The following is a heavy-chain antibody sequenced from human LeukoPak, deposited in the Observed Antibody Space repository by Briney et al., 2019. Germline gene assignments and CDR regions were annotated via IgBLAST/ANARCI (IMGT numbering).Heavy chain of an antibody. Sequence: GGSLRLSYAASGFTFSDYYMSWIRQAPGKGLEWLSFISSDSRTIDYGDSVKGRFTISRDNAKNSLYLQMNSLRDDDTAVYYCARLVFGELSSYDYWGQGTLVTVSS. V-gene: IGHV3-11*04. J-gene: IGHJ4*02. CDR1: GFTFSDYY. CDR2: ISSDSRTI. CDR3: ARLVFGELSSYDY. D-gene: IGHD3-10*01.